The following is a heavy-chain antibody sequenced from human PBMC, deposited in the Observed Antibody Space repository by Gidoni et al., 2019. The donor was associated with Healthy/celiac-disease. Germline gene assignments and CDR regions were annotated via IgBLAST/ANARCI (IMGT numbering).Heavy chain of an antibody. J-gene: IGHJ5*02. CDR3: ARQYRRVPAAARNWFDP. V-gene: IGHV1-8*01. Sequence: QVQLVQSGAEVKKPGASVKVSCKASGYTFTSYDINWVRQATGQGLEWMGWMNPNSGNTGYAQKFQGRVTMTRNTSISTAYMELSSLRSEDTAVYYCARQYRRVPAAARNWFDPWGQGTLVTVSS. CDR2: MNPNSGNT. D-gene: IGHD2-2*01. CDR1: GYTFTSYD.